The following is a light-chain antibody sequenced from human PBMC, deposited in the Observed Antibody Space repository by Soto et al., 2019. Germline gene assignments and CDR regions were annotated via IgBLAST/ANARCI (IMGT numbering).Light chain of an antibody. Sequence: QSALTQPASVSGSPGQSITISCTGTSSDVGTYNLVSWYQLHPDKAPKLMIYEGSKRPSGVSTRFSGSKSGNTASLTISGLQAEDEADYYCSSYAGDSTLVLFGGGTKLTVL. J-gene: IGLJ2*01. V-gene: IGLV2-23*01. CDR2: EGS. CDR1: SSDVGTYNL. CDR3: SSYAGDSTLVL.